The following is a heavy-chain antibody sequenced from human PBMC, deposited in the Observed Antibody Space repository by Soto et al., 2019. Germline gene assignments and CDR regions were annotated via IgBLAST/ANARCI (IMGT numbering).Heavy chain of an antibody. J-gene: IGHJ6*02. V-gene: IGHV3-11*06. D-gene: IGHD3-10*01. CDR3: ARDYRFGELYGMDV. CDR2: ISSSSTYT. CDR1: EFTFSDYY. Sequence: GSLRLSCAASEFTFSDYYMSWIRQPPGKGLEWLAYISSSSTYTNYAASVKGRFTISRDNAKNSLYLQINSLRAEDTAVYYCARDYRFGELYGMDVWGQGTTVTVSS.